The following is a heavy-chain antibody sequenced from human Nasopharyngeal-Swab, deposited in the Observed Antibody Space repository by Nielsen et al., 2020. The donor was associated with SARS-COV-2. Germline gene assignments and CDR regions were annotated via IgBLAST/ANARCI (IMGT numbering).Heavy chain of an antibody. CDR3: ARGRDCTNGVCYAGGTEAFDI. J-gene: IGHJ3*02. Sequence: WVRQPPGQGLEWMGIINPSGGSTSSAQKFQGRVTMTRDTSTSTVYMELSSLRSEDTAVYYWARGRDCTNGVCYAGGTEAFDIWGQGTMVTVSS. D-gene: IGHD2-8*01. CDR2: INPSGGST. V-gene: IGHV1-46*01.